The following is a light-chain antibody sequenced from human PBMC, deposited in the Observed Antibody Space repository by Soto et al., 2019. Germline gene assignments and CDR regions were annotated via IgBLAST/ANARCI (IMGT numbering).Light chain of an antibody. CDR3: QQYNNWPPYT. Sequence: EIVITQSPATLSVSPGERATLSCRASQSVSSNLAWYQQKPGQAPRLLIYGASTRATGIPARFSGSGSGTEFTLAISSLQSEDFAAYYCQQYNNWPPYTFGQGTKVDNK. V-gene: IGKV3-15*01. CDR1: QSVSSN. CDR2: GAS. J-gene: IGKJ2*01.